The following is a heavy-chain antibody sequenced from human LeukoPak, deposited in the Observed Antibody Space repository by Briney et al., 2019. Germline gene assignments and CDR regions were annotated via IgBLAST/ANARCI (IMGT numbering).Heavy chain of an antibody. CDR1: GGTFSSYA. CDR3: ARATVDYFDS. V-gene: IGHV1-69*05. CDR2: IIPIFGTA. J-gene: IGHJ4*02. Sequence: ASVKVSCKASGGTFSSYAISWVRQAPGQGLEWMGMIIPIFGTANYAQKCQVRVTITTDESTRTAYMEMRSLRSEDTAVYYCARATVDYFDSWGQGTLVTVSS. D-gene: IGHD1-14*01.